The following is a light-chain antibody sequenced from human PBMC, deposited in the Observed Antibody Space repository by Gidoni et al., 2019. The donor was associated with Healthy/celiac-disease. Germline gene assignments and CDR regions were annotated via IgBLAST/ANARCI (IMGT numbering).Light chain of an antibody. CDR3: QQYDSSPHT. V-gene: IGKV3-20*01. CDR1: QSVAGSY. J-gene: IGKJ2*01. CDR2: GAS. Sequence: EIVLTQSPGTLSLSPGERATLSCRASQSVAGSYLAWYQQKPGQAPRLLIYGASSRATGIPDRFSGSGSGTDFTLTISRLEPEDFAVYYCQQYDSSPHTFGQGTKLEIK.